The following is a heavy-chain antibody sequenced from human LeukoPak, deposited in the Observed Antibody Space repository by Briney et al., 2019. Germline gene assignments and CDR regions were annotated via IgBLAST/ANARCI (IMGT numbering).Heavy chain of an antibody. V-gene: IGHV3-48*01. CDR3: ARREV. J-gene: IGHJ4*02. CDR2: ISTSSSGI. Sequence: PGGSLRLFCAASGFTFSSYSMNWVRQAPGEGLEWISYISTSSSGIYYADSVKGRFTISRDNAKNSLYLQMNSLRVEDTAVYSCARREVWGQGSLVTVSS. CDR1: GFTFSSYS.